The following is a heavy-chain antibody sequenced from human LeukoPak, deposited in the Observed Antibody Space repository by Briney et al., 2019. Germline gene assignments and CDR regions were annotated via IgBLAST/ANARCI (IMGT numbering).Heavy chain of an antibody. V-gene: IGHV4-30-4*01. CDR2: IYYRGSA. J-gene: IGHJ4*02. D-gene: IGHD3-10*01. Sequence: SETLALTCTVSGGSINSGDFYWSWVRQPPGKGLEWIGYIYYRGSAYYNASLKSRLTMSVDSSNNQFSLKLTSVTAADTAIYYCARDLVWFGEFDNWGQGTLVTVS. CDR3: ARDLVWFGEFDN. CDR1: GGSINSGDFY.